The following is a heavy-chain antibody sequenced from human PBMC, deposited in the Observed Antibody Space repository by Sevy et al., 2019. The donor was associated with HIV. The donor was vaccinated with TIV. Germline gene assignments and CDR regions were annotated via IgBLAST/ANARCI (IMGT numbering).Heavy chain of an antibody. J-gene: IGHJ5*02. CDR1: GYTFTNYD. CDR3: ARDLAGSKQGGWFDP. Sequence: ASVKVSCKASGYTFTNYDINRVRQATGQGLEWMGWMNPNSGNTGYAQKFQGRVTMIRNTSMSTAYMELSSLTSDDTAVYYCARDLAGSKQGGWFDPWGQGTLVTVSS. D-gene: IGHD3-16*01. CDR2: MNPNSGNT. V-gene: IGHV1-8*01.